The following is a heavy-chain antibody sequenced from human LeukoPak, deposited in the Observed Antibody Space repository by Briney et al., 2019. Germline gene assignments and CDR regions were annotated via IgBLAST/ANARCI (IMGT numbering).Heavy chain of an antibody. J-gene: IGHJ4*02. V-gene: IGHV3-23*01. CDR2: ITTSDGST. CDR3: AKDGGLWVSAHWGDS. Sequence: GGSLRLSCAGSGFTFSSYTMSWVRQAPGKGLEWVSTITTSDGSTYYADSVKGRFTVSRDNSKNTLFLQMNSLRAEDTAVYYCAKDGGLWVSAHWGDSWGRGTLVTVSS. D-gene: IGHD7-27*01. CDR1: GFTFSSYT.